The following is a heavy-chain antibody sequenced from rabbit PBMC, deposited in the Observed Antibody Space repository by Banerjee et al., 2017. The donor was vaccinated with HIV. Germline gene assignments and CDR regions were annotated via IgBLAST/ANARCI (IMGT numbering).Heavy chain of an antibody. CDR3: ARDGPGGSYFAL. CDR1: GFSFSDRDV. CDR2: INTYTVKS. V-gene: IGHV1S43*01. Sequence: QQQLVESGGGLVKPGASLTLTCKASGFSFSDRDVMCWVRQAPGKGLEWIACINTYTVKSVYANWVNGRFSSSRENAQNTVFLQMTSLTAADTATYFCARDGPGGSYFALWGQGTLVTVS. D-gene: IGHD8-1*01. J-gene: IGHJ6*01.